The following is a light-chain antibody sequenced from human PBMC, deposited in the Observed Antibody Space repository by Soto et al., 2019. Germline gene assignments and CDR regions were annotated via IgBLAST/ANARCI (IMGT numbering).Light chain of an antibody. Sequence: ETMMPQSPDTLSVSLGERATLSCRASQSLRSSLAWYQQKPGQAPRLLIYDASTRATGIPARFSGSGSGTDFTLTISGLQSEDFAVYYGQHYNNWPQTFGQGTKVEIK. CDR3: QHYNNWPQT. V-gene: IGKV3-15*01. CDR2: DAS. J-gene: IGKJ1*01. CDR1: QSLRSS.